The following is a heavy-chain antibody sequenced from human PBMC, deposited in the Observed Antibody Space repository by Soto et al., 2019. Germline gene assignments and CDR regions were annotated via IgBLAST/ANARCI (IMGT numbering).Heavy chain of an antibody. V-gene: IGHV1-3*01. Sequence: ASVKVSCKASGYTFTSYAMHWVRQAPGQRLEWMGWINAGNGNTKYSQKFQGRVTITRDTSASTAYMELSSLRSEDTAVYYCARMQPSFNPPDPGFDLWGQGTLVTVSS. D-gene: IGHD3-3*02. CDR2: INAGNGNT. CDR1: GYTFTSYA. CDR3: ARMQPSFNPPDPGFDL. J-gene: IGHJ4*02.